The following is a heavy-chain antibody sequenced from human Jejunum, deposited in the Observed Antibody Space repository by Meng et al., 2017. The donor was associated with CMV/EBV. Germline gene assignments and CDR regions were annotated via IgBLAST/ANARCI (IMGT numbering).Heavy chain of an antibody. D-gene: IGHD1-20*01. CDR1: GYSFSSYY. CDR3: ARVLYTWNDALDY. CDR2: INPSGGGT. J-gene: IGHJ4*02. V-gene: IGHV1-46*01. Sequence: VQLVQSGAEVKKPGASVKVSCKATGYSFSSYYIHWVRQAPGQGLEWMGVINPSGGGTWYAQKFHDRVTMTKDRPTSTVYMELSSLGYEDTAIYYCARVLYTWNDALDYWGQGTLVTVSS.